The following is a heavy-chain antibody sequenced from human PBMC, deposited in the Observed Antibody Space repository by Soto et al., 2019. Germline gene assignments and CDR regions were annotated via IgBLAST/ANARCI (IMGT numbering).Heavy chain of an antibody. Sequence: EVQLVESGGGLVQPGGSLRLSCAASGFTFNIYWMHWVRQAPGKGLVWVSRINSDASSTNYADSVKGRFTISRDNAKNTLYLQKNSLRVEDTAVYYCARGVRSGSYPYYSFAMGVWGQGTTVTVSS. CDR2: INSDASST. D-gene: IGHD1-26*01. CDR3: ARGVRSGSYPYYSFAMGV. V-gene: IGHV3-74*01. J-gene: IGHJ6*02. CDR1: GFTFNIYW.